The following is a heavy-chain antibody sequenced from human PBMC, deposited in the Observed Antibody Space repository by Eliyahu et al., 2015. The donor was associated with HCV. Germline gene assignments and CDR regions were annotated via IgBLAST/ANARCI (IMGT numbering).Heavy chain of an antibody. Sequence: QVQLQESGPGLVKPSRXLSLXCXVXGGSVRXGGYYXSLVRQHPERGLEWIGYXYYSGSTHYNPSLKSRLSISLDTSENQFSLDLSSVTAADTAVYYCARCTVGGAAFEIWGQGTKVTVSS. D-gene: IGHD1-26*01. J-gene: IGHJ3*02. CDR1: GGSVRXGGYY. V-gene: IGHV4-31*03. CDR3: ARCTVGGAAFEI. CDR2: XYYSGST.